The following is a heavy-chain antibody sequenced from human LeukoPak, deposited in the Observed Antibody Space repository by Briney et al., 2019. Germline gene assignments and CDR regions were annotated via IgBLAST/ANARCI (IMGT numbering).Heavy chain of an antibody. J-gene: IGHJ4*02. CDR1: GFTFSSYG. D-gene: IGHD6-13*01. V-gene: IGHV3-30*03. CDR2: ISYDGSNK. Sequence: GGSLRLSCAASGFTFSSYGMHWVRQAPGKGLEWVAVISYDGSNKYYADSMKGRFTISRDNSKNTLYLQMNSLRAEDTAVYYCARDGQQLVAAFFDYWGQGTLVTVSP. CDR3: ARDGQQLVAAFFDY.